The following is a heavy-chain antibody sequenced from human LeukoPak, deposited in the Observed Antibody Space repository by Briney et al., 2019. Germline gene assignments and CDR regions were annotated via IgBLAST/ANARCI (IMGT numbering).Heavy chain of an antibody. J-gene: IGHJ4*02. CDR3: ARSGVAVAGTYDY. Sequence: DPSETLSLTCAVYGGSFSGYYWSWIRQPPGKGLEWIGEINHSGSTNYNPSLKSRVTISVDTSKNQFSLKLSSVTAADTAVYYCARSGVAVAGTYDYWGQGTLVTVSS. CDR1: GGSFSGYY. V-gene: IGHV4-34*01. CDR2: INHSGST. D-gene: IGHD6-19*01.